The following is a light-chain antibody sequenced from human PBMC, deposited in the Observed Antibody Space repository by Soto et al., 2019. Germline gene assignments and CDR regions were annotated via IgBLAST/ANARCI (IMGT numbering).Light chain of an antibody. CDR3: AAWNDNLNGPSYV. CDR2: SDD. J-gene: IGLJ1*01. CDR1: SSNIGSNA. V-gene: IGLV1-44*01. Sequence: QSVLTQPPSSSVTPGQKVTISFSGSSSNIGSNAVNWYQQVPGTAPKLLIYSDDQRPSGVPDRFSGSKSGTSASLAISGLQSEDEADYICAAWNDNLNGPSYVFGTGTKVTVL.